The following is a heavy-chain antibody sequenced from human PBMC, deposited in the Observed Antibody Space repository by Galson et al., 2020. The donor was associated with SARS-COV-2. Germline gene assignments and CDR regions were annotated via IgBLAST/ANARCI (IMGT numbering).Heavy chain of an antibody. D-gene: IGHD3-10*01. Sequence: SGPTLVKPTQTLTLTCTFSGFSLSTSGVGVGWIRQPPGKALEWLALIYSNYDKHHSPSLKSRLTVTKDTSKKEVVLTMTNMDPVDTATYYCAHSLRFRGFYYWGQGTLVTVSS. J-gene: IGHJ4*02. CDR3: AHSLRFRGFYY. CDR1: GFSLSTSGVG. CDR2: IYSNYDK. V-gene: IGHV2-5*01.